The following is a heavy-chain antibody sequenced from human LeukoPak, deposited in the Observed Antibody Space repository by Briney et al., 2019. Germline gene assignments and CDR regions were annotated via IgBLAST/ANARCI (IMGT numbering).Heavy chain of an antibody. Sequence: GGSLRLSCAASGFTSSSYSMNWVRQAPGKGLEWVSSISSSSSYIYYADSVKGRFTISRDNAKNSLYLQMNSLRAEDTAVYYCARGPRGISSTDDYWGQGTLVTVSS. CDR2: ISSSSSYI. CDR1: GFTSSSYS. CDR3: ARGPRGISSTDDY. J-gene: IGHJ4*02. V-gene: IGHV3-21*01. D-gene: IGHD6-13*01.